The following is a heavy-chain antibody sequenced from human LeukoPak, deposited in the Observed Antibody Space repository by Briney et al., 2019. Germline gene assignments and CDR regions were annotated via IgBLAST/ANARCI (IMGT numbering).Heavy chain of an antibody. Sequence: SQTLSLTCAISGDSVSSNSAAWNWIRQSPSRGLEWLGRTYYKSKWYNDYAVSVKSRITIDPDTSKNQFSLQLNSVTPEDTAVYYCARDRATKDDASDIWSQGTMVTVSS. V-gene: IGHV6-1*01. CDR2: TYYKSKWYN. J-gene: IGHJ3*02. CDR1: GDSVSSNSAA. D-gene: IGHD3-10*01. CDR3: ARDRATKDDASDI.